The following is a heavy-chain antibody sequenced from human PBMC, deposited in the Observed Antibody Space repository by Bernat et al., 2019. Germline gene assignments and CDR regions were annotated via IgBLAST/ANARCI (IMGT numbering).Heavy chain of an antibody. CDR1: GYTFTSYG. CDR3: ARANYDILTGLENYYMDV. D-gene: IGHD3-9*01. CDR2: ISAYNGNT. V-gene: IGHV1-18*01. Sequence: QVQLVQSGAEVKKPGASVKVSCKASGYTFTSYGISWVRQAPGQGLEWMGWISAYNGNTNYAQKLQGRVTMTTDTSTSTAYMELSSLRSEDTAVYYCARANYDILTGLENYYMDVWGKGTTVTVSS. J-gene: IGHJ6*03.